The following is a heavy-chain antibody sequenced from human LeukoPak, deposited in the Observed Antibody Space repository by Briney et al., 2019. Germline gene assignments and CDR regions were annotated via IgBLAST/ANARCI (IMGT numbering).Heavy chain of an antibody. J-gene: IGHJ6*03. Sequence: SSETLSLTCTVFGGSISSGTFYWNWIRQPAGKGLEWIGRFYTSGITSCNPSLRSRVTISVDSSKNQFSLKLTSVTAADTAVYYCARADYYYDGSGYSSYYMDVWGKGTTFTISS. V-gene: IGHV4-61*02. CDR2: FYTSGIT. D-gene: IGHD3-22*01. CDR1: GGSISSGTFY. CDR3: ARADYYYDGSGYSSYYMDV.